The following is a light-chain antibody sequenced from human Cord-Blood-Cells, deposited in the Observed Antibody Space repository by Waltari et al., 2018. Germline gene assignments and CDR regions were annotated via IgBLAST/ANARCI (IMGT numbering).Light chain of an antibody. CDR1: QGISSY. CDR3: QQYYSFPWT. CDR2: AAS. J-gene: IGKJ1*01. V-gene: IGKV1D-8*01. Sequence: VIWMTQSPSLLSASTGDSVNHCCRMSQGISSYLDWYQQKPGTAPELLLYAASTLQSGVPSRFSGSGSGTDSTYTISCLQSEDSATYYCQQYYSFPWTFGQGTKVEIK.